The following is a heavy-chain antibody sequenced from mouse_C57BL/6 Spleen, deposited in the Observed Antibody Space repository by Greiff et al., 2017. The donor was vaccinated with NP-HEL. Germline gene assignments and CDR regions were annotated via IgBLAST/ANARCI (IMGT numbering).Heavy chain of an antibody. V-gene: IGHV1-82*01. CDR1: GYAFSSSW. D-gene: IGHD1-1*01. Sequence: VQLQQSGPELVKPGASVKISCKASGYAFSSSWMNWVKQRPGKGLEWIGRIYPGDGDTNYNGKFKGKATLTADKSSSTAYMQLSSLTYEDSAVYYCARYTTTDAMDYWGQGTSVTVSS. CDR3: ARYTTTDAMDY. J-gene: IGHJ4*01. CDR2: IYPGDGDT.